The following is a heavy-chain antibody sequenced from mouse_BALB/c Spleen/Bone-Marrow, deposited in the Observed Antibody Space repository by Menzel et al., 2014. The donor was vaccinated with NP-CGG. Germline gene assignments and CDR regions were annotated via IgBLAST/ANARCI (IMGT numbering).Heavy chain of an antibody. J-gene: IGHJ4*01. CDR2: IHPSDSET. CDR3: AGGEGLRRSYYALDY. CDR1: GYSFTSYW. Sequence: VQLQQSGAELVRPGASVKLSCKASGYSFTSYWMNWVKQRPGQGLEWIGMIHPSDSETRLNQKFKDKATLTVDKSSSTADRQLGSRTCEDSAVFYGAGGEGLRRSYYALDYWGQGTSVTVSS. D-gene: IGHD2-4*01. V-gene: IGHV1S82*01.